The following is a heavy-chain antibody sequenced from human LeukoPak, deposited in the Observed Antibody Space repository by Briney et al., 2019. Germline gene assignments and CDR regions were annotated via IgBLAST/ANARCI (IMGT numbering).Heavy chain of an antibody. J-gene: IGHJ4*02. Sequence: PSETLSLTCSVSGDSIRNYYWSWFRQSPAKGLEWCGWMHSSGSTEFNPSLKSRVTISIDTSKNQVSLQLSSVTAADTAVYFCAREGYGSSGYYLDYWGQGTLVTVSS. CDR2: MHSSGST. CDR1: GDSIRNYY. D-gene: IGHD3-22*01. V-gene: IGHV4-59*01. CDR3: AREGYGSSGYYLDY.